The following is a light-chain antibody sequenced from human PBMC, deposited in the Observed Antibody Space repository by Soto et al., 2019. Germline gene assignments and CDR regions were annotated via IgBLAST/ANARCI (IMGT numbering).Light chain of an antibody. V-gene: IGLV2-14*01. CDR1: SSDVGGYKF. CDR3: LSYTSANTRV. Sequence: QSVLTQPASVSASPGQSITISCTGTSSDVGGYKFVSWYQHHPGKAPKLMINEVNNRPSGVSNRFSGSKSGNTASLTISGLQPEDEADYYCLSYTSANTRVFGGGTQLTVL. CDR2: EVN. J-gene: IGLJ3*02.